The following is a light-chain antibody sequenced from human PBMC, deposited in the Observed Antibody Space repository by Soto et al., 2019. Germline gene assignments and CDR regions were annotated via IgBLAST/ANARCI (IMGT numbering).Light chain of an antibody. J-gene: IGKJ2*01. V-gene: IGKV3D-20*01. CDR2: GAS. CDR1: QSVTTTS. CDR3: QLYGDSPPYT. Sequence: EGEWTQAPATLSLSPGERVTLSCGASQSVTTTSIAWYQHRPGLAPRRLVDGASRRATGIPHRFSGGGSQLTFSRLEPEDFAVYYCQLYGDSPPYTFGQATK.